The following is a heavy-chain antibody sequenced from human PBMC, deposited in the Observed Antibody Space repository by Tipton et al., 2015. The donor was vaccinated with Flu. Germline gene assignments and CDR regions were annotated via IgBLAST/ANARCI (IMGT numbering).Heavy chain of an antibody. J-gene: IGHJ6*02. Sequence: GLVKPSETLSLTCTVSGGSISSYYWSWIRQPPGKGLEWIGYIYYSGSTNYNPSLKSRVTISVDPSKNQFSPKLSSVTAADTAVYYCARELNYGMDVWGQGTTVTVSS. CDR3: ARELNYGMDV. V-gene: IGHV4-59*01. CDR2: IYYSGST. CDR1: GGSISSYY.